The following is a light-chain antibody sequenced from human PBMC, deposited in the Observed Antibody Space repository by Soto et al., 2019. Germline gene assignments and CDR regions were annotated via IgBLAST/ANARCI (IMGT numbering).Light chain of an antibody. J-gene: IGLJ2*01. Sequence: QSALTQPPSASGSPGQSVTISCTGTSSDVGGYNYVSWYQQHQGKAPKLMIYEVSKWPSGVPDRFSGSKSGNTASLTVSGLQAEDEADYYCSSYAGSNNLGVFGGGTKVTVL. V-gene: IGLV2-8*01. CDR3: SSYAGSNNLGV. CDR2: EVS. CDR1: SSDVGGYNY.